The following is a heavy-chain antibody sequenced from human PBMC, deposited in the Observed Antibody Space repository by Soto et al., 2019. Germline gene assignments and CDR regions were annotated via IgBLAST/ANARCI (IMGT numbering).Heavy chain of an antibody. J-gene: IGHJ5*02. V-gene: IGHV5-51*01. CDR2: IYPGDSDT. D-gene: IGHD3-10*01. CDR3: ARLLSGSGSYYSGQKFDP. Sequence: PGESLKISCKGSGYSFTSYWIGWVRQMPGKGLEWMGIIYPGDSDTRYSPSFQGQVTISADKSISTAYLQWSSLKASDTAMYYCARLLSGSGSYYSGQKFDPWGQGTLVTVSS. CDR1: GYSFTSYW.